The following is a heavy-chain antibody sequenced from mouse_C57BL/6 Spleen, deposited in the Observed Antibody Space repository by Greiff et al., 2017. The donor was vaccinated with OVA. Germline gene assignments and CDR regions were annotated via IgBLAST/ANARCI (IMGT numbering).Heavy chain of an antibody. CDR1: GFTFTDYY. J-gene: IGHJ4*01. V-gene: IGHV7-3*01. CDR3: ARYSDYGNDYYDMDY. D-gene: IGHD2-1*01. Sequence: EVQLVESGGGLVQPGGSLSLSCAASGFTFTDYYMSWVRQPPGQALEWMGFIRNKANGYTSEYSASVKGRFTISRDNYQSILYLQMNALRPKYSATYYYARYSDYGNDYYDMDYWGQGTSVTVSS. CDR2: IRNKANGYTS.